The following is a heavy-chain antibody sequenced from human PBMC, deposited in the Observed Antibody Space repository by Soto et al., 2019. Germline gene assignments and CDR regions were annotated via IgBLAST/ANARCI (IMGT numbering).Heavy chain of an antibody. CDR2: INHSGST. Sequence: SETLSLTCAVYGGSFRGYYWSWIRQPPGKGLEWIGEINHSGSTNYNPSLKSRVTISVDTSKNQFSLNLSSVTAADTAVYYCARARVLGGCIIADYYYYYMDARGEGTPVT. CDR1: GGSFRGYY. CDR3: ARARVLGGCIIADYYYYYMDA. V-gene: IGHV4-34*01. J-gene: IGHJ6*03. D-gene: IGHD3-16*01.